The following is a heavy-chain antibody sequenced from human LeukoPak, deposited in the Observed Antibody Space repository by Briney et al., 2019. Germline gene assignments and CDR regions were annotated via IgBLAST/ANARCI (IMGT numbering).Heavy chain of an antibody. V-gene: IGHV3-9*01. CDR1: GFTIDDYA. J-gene: IGHJ4*02. D-gene: IGHD4-23*01. CDR2: ISWNSGSI. CDR3: AARSGGHDY. Sequence: PGRSLRLSCAASGFTIDDYAMYWVRQAPGKGLEWVSGISWNSGSIGYEDSVKGRFTISRDNAKNSLYLQMNSLRGEDTALYYCAARSGGHDYWGQGTLVTVSS.